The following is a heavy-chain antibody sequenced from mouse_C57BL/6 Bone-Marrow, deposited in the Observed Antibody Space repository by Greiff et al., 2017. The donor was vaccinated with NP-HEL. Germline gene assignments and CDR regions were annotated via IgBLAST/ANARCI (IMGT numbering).Heavy chain of an antibody. D-gene: IGHD1-1*01. CDR2: IYPRSGNT. J-gene: IGHJ2*01. Sequence: VKLLESGAELARPGASVKLSCKASGYTFTSYGISWVKQRTGQGLEWIGEIYPRSGNTYYNEKFKGKATLTADKSSSTAYMELRSLTSEDSAVYFCAVYYYGSPDYWGQGTTLTVSS. V-gene: IGHV1-81*01. CDR3: AVYYYGSPDY. CDR1: GYTFTSYG.